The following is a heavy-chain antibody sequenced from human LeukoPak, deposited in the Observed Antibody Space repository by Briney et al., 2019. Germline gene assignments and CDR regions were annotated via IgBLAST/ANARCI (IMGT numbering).Heavy chain of an antibody. V-gene: IGHV1-69*05. J-gene: IGHJ4*02. D-gene: IGHD6-13*01. Sequence: SVKVSCKASGGTFGSYAISWVRQAPGQGLEWMGRIIPIFGTANYAQKFQGRVTITTDESTSTAYMELSSLRSEDTAVYYCASGASGGSWFPFDYWGQGTLVTVSS. CDR1: GGTFGSYA. CDR2: IIPIFGTA. CDR3: ASGASGGSWFPFDY.